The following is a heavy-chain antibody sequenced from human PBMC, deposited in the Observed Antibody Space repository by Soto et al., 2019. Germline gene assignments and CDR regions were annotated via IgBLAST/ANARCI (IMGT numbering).Heavy chain of an antibody. CDR1: GYIFTSYW. CDR3: SRETGVRYAKGGLRP. Sequence: PGGSLKISCKASGYIFTSYWIGWVRQMPGKGLEWMGIIYGGDSDTKYSPSFQGQVTISADKSITTAYLQWSSLKASDTAVYYCSRETGVRYAKGGLRPWGPGTWVTVSS. D-gene: IGHD2-2*01. J-gene: IGHJ5*02. V-gene: IGHV5-51*01. CDR2: IYGGDSDT.